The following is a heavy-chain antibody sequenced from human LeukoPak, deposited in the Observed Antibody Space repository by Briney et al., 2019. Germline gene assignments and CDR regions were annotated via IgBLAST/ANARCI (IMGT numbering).Heavy chain of an antibody. CDR2: ISRTTGSI. V-gene: IGHV3-48*04. CDR3: ARESILGTTTDYFDY. D-gene: IGHD1-26*01. CDR1: GFTASSYT. J-gene: IGHJ4*02. Sequence: GGSLRPSCEAAGFTASSYTMNWVRQAPGKGLEWVSLISRTTGSIYYADSVRGRFTISRDSAKNSVYLQMNSLRAEDTAIYYCARESILGTTTDYFDYWGQGTRVIVSS.